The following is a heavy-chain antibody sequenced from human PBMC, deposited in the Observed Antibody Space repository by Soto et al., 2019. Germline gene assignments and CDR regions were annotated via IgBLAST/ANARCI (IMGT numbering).Heavy chain of an antibody. CDR1: GLTFSDHY. J-gene: IGHJ6*02. Sequence: QVQLVESGGGLVKPGGSLRLSCAASGLTFSDHYMTWIRQAPGKGLEWISYISSSAGTIYYADSVKGRFTISRDNAKTSLYLPMTNLRAEDTAVDYCERAPYFGSGTYYYYDLDVWGQGTKVTVSS. CDR2: ISSSAGTI. D-gene: IGHD3-10*01. CDR3: ERAPYFGSGTYYYYDLDV. V-gene: IGHV3-11*01.